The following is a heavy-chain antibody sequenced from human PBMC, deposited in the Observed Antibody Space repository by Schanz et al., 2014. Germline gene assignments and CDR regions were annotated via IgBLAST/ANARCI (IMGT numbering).Heavy chain of an antibody. V-gene: IGHV1-2*02. CDR1: GYSFTDYY. J-gene: IGHJ6*02. CDR3: ARERGRGYCSRTSCSKDYGMDV. Sequence: QEQLVQSGAVVKKPGASVKVSCKASGYSFTDYYIHWVRQAPGQGLEWMGWINPNSGGTNYPQRFQGRVTTTRDTSSRTVYMQLSRLTSDDTAVYFCARERGRGYCSRTSCSKDYGMDVWGQGTTVTVSS. D-gene: IGHD2-2*01. CDR2: INPNSGGT.